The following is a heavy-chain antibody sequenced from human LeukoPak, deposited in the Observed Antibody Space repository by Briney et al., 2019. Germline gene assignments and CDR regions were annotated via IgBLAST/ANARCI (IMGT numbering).Heavy chain of an antibody. CDR3: AREPELDPTYNWFDP. Sequence: SETLSLTCTVSGYSISSGYYWGLIRQPPGKGLEWIGSMYHSGSTYYNPSLKSRVIISVDTSKNQFSLQLNSVTPEDTAVYYCAREPELDPTYNWFDPWGQGTLVTVSS. CDR1: GYSISSGYY. V-gene: IGHV4-38-2*02. J-gene: IGHJ5*02. CDR2: MYHSGST. D-gene: IGHD1-1*01.